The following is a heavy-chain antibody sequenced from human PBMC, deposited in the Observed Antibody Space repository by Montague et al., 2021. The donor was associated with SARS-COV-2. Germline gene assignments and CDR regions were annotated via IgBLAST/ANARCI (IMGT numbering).Heavy chain of an antibody. V-gene: IGHV4-38-2*02. D-gene: IGHD2-21*01. CDR1: GYSISSGYF. CDR3: ARAYCGGDCNYLYIWFDS. CDR2: IYHGGFT. J-gene: IGHJ5*01. Sequence: SETLSLTCSVSGYSISSGYFWGWIRQPPGKGLEWIGAIYHGGFTHYNPSLKGRLTMSLDTSKTQFSLRLSSVTAADTAIYYCARAYCGGDCNYLYIWFDSWGQGALVTVSS.